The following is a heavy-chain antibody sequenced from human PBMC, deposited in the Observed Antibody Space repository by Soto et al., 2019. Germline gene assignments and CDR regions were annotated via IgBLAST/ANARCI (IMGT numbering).Heavy chain of an antibody. V-gene: IGHV4-59*01. J-gene: IGHJ4*02. CDR3: ARLTYYDSTGRFDY. CDR2: VYYSGYT. CDR1: CGSIISFH. Sequence: SETLSLTCTFSCGSIISFHWSWIRQPPGRGLEWIGYVYYSGYTNYNPSLKSRVAMSIDTSKSQFSLRLNSVTAADTAVYYCARLTYYDSTGRFDYWGQGIQVTVSS. D-gene: IGHD3-22*01.